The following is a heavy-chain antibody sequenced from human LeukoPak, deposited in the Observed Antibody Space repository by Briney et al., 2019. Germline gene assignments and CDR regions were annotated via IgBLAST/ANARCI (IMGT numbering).Heavy chain of an antibody. V-gene: IGHV3-9*01. CDR2: ISWNSGSI. CDR3: AKDALSSTSCNFDY. J-gene: IGHJ4*02. CDR1: GFTFDDYA. D-gene: IGHD2-2*01. Sequence: GGSLRLSCAASGFTFDDYAMHWVRQAPGKGLEWVSGISWNSGSIGYADSVKGRFTISRDNAKTSLYLQMNSLRAEDTALYYCAKDALSSTSCNFDYWGQGTLVTVSS.